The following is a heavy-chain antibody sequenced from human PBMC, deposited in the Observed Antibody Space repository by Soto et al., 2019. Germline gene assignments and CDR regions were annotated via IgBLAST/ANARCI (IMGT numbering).Heavy chain of an antibody. J-gene: IGHJ3*02. V-gene: IGHV4-34*01. CDR1: GGSFSDYY. CDR2: INHSGST. Sequence: QVQLQQWGAGLLKPSETLSLTCVVYGGSFSDYYWSWIRQPPGKGLEWIGEINHSGSTNYNPSLKSRVTIAVDTSKNQFSLKLSSVTAADTAVYYCARRIRGVNDAFDIWGQGTMVTVSS. D-gene: IGHD3-10*01. CDR3: ARRIRGVNDAFDI.